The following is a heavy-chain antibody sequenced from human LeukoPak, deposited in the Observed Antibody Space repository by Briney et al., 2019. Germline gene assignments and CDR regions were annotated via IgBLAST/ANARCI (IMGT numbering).Heavy chain of an antibody. Sequence: PWGSLRLSCAVSGFTFGVYGMNWVRQAPGKGLEWLSHISSGGTTIYYADSVKGRFTVSRDNVENSLFLQMNSLRVDDTAVYYCVRDFEVPAAAPDYYYFYYMDVWGTGTTVTVSS. CDR2: ISSGGTTI. J-gene: IGHJ6*03. CDR3: VRDFEVPAAAPDYYYFYYMDV. D-gene: IGHD2-2*01. V-gene: IGHV3-48*04. CDR1: GFTFGVYG.